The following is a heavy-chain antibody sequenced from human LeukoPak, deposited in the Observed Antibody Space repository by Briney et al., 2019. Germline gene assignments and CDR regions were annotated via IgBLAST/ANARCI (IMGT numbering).Heavy chain of an antibody. V-gene: IGHV1-69*05. CDR1: GGTFSSYA. Sequence: ASVKVSCKASGGTFSSYAVSWVRQAPGQGLEWMGGIIPIFGTANYAQKFQGRVTITTDESTGTAYMELSSLRSEDTAVYYCASVVVPAAIRDWYFDLWGRGTLVTVSS. CDR2: IIPIFGTA. CDR3: ASVVVPAAIRDWYFDL. D-gene: IGHD2-2*01. J-gene: IGHJ2*01.